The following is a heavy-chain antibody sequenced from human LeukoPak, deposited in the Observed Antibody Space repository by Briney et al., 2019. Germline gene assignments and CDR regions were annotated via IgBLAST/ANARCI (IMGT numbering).Heavy chain of an antibody. CDR2: ISGSGGST. CDR1: GFTFSSYA. V-gene: IGHV3-23*01. J-gene: IGHJ4*02. Sequence: GGSLRLSCAASGFTFSSYAMSWVRQAPGKGLEWVSAISGSGGSTYYADSVKGRFTTSRDNSKNTLYLQMNSLRAEDTAVYYCAKVSGKSVVTPDYWGQGTLVTVSS. D-gene: IGHD4-23*01. CDR3: AKVSGKSVVTPDY.